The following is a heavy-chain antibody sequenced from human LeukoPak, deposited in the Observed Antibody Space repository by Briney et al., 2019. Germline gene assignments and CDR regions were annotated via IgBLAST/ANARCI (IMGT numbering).Heavy chain of an antibody. V-gene: IGHV4-28*06. CDR2: IDYGGST. D-gene: IGHD2/OR15-2a*01. CDR1: GYVISNSNW. CDR3: ARFNSTDYFYDY. Sequence: SDTLSLTCAVSGYVISNSNWWGWIRQPPGKGLEWIGYIDYGGSTNYNPSLKSRVTVSVDTSKNQFSLKLSSVTALDTAVYYCARFNSTDYFYDYWGQGTLVTVSS. J-gene: IGHJ4*02.